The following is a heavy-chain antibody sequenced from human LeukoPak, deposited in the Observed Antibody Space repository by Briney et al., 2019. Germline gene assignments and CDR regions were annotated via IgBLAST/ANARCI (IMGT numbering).Heavy chain of an antibody. J-gene: IGHJ6*02. CDR3: ARHRIQPPVLMDV. V-gene: IGHV4-39*01. D-gene: IGHD5-18*01. CDR1: GGSTASSSHY. CDR2: MYYTGST. Sequence: SETLSLTCTVSGGSTASSSHYWGWIRQSPGKGLEWIAIMYYTGSTYYNPSLKSRVTISVDTSKNPFSLKLSSVTAADTAVYYCARHRIQPPVLMDVWGQGTTVTVSS.